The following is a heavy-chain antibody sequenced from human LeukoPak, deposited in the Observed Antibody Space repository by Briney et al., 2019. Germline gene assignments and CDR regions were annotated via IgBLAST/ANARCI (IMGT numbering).Heavy chain of an antibody. CDR1: GFTYSSYS. Sequence: GGALRLSCAASGFTYSSYSMNWVRQAPGKELEWVSSISSSSSYIYYADSVKGRFTISRDNAKNSLYLQMNSLRAEDTAVYYCLTIVETTIDAFDIWGQGTMVTVSS. J-gene: IGHJ3*02. CDR3: LTIVETTIDAFDI. V-gene: IGHV3-21*01. D-gene: IGHD1-26*01. CDR2: ISSSSSYI.